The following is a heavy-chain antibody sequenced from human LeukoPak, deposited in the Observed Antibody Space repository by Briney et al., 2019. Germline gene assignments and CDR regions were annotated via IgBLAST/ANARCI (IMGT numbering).Heavy chain of an antibody. J-gene: IGHJ4*02. CDR1: GFTFNTYW. CDR3: ARDVRSGLNYFVFADY. V-gene: IGHV3-7*01. D-gene: IGHD3-10*02. Sequence: GGSLRLSCAASGFTFNTYWMSWVRQAPGKGLEWVANIKPDGSESYYADSVKGRFSISRDNTKNSLYLQMNSLRAEDTDVYYCARDVRSGLNYFVFADYWGQGTLVTVSS. CDR2: IKPDGSES.